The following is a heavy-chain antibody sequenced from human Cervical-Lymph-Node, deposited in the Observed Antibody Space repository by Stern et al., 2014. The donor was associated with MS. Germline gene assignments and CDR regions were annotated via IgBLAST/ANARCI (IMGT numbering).Heavy chain of an antibody. Sequence: EVQLVESGAEVKKPGESLKISCKGSGYTFTNNWIAWVRQMPGKGLEWMGIIYPDDSDIRYSPSLQGQATISADKSISTASRQWSSLKAADSAVNYCARHPPRRKWDDPNYGMDVWGQGTTVTVSS. CDR1: GYTFTNNW. J-gene: IGHJ6*02. D-gene: IGHD1-1*01. CDR3: ARHPPRRKWDDPNYGMDV. CDR2: IYPDDSDI. V-gene: IGHV5-51*01.